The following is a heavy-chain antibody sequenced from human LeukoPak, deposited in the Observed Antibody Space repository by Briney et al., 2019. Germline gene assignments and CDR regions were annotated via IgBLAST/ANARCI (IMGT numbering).Heavy chain of an antibody. J-gene: IGHJ3*02. CDR2: INSDGSIT. Sequence: GGSLRLSCAASGFTFSSYWMHWVRQAPGKGLVWVSRINSDGSITTYADSVTGRFTISRDNAKNTLYLQMNSLRAEDTAVYYCARESKGVDAFDIWGQGTTVTVSS. D-gene: IGHD2-15*01. CDR3: ARESKGVDAFDI. V-gene: IGHV3-74*01. CDR1: GFTFSSYW.